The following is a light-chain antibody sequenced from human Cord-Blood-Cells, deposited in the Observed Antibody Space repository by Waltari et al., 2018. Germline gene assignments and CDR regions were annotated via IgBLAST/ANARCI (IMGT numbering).Light chain of an antibody. V-gene: IGKV3-11*01. CDR2: DAS. CDR3: QQRSNWPPIT. Sequence: EILLLQPPPTLSSSPGERAALPCTASQSVSSYLAWYQQKPGQAPRLLIYDASNRATGIPARFSGSGSGTDFTLTISSLEPEDFAVYYCQQRSNWPPITFGQGTRLEIK. CDR1: QSVSSY. J-gene: IGKJ5*01.